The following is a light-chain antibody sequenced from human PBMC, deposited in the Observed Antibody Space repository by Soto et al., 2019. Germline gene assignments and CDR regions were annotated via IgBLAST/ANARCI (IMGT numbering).Light chain of an antibody. CDR2: DAS. CDR3: QQRSNWPPEVT. V-gene: IGKV3-11*01. Sequence: EIVLTQSPDTLSLSPGERATLSCRASQSVRSSLAWYQQKPGQAPRLLIYDASNRATGIPARFSGSGSGTDFTLTISSLEPEAFAVDYCQQRSNWPPEVTVGPGTKVDIK. J-gene: IGKJ3*01. CDR1: QSVRSS.